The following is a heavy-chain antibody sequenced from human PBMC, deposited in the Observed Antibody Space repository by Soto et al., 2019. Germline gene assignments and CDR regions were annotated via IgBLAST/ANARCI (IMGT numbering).Heavy chain of an antibody. V-gene: IGHV3-23*01. CDR2: SSASGRSR. CDR3: AKDGNWLDVYFDV. J-gene: IGHJ4*02. Sequence: GSLRLSCVASGIEFSNYAMSWVRQAPGKGLEWVSISSASGRSRYHADSVKGRFTISRDNSKNTLYLHMTKLRADDTAVYYCAKDGNWLDVYFDVWGQGTPVTVSS. D-gene: IGHD6-19*01. CDR1: GIEFSNYA.